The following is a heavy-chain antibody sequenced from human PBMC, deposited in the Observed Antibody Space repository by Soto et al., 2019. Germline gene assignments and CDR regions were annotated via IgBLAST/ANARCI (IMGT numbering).Heavy chain of an antibody. J-gene: IGHJ4*02. CDR3: LRGNSGYGNFDY. D-gene: IGHD5-12*01. Sequence: GGSLRLSCAASGFTFSSYWMHWVRQAPGKGLVWVSRIKGDGSETNYADSVKGRFTISRDDAKNTLYLQLNSLRAEDTAVYYCLRGNSGYGNFDYWGQGTRVTVSS. CDR1: GFTFSSYW. CDR2: IKGDGSET. V-gene: IGHV3-74*01.